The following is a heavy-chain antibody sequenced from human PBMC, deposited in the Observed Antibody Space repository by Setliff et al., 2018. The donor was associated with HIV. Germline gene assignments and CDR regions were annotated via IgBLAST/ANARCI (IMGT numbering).Heavy chain of an antibody. V-gene: IGHV3-48*04. D-gene: IGHD1-26*01. J-gene: IGHJ4*02. CDR1: GFTFSSYS. CDR2: ISSSSSTI. Sequence: GGSLTLSCAASGFTFSSYSMNWVRQAPGKGLERVSYISSSSSTIYYADPVKGRFTISRDNAQNSLYLQMNSLGAEDSAVYYCARDRGGSSYFDYWGQGTLVTVSS. CDR3: ARDRGGSSYFDY.